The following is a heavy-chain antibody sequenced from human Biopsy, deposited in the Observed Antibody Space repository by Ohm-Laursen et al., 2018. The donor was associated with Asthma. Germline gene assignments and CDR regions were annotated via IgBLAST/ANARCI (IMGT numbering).Heavy chain of an antibody. Sequence: SEPLSLTCTVSGGSMTPTSHYWDWIRQAPGKGLEWIGYISYGGKTSYNPSLKNRVTISRDTSKTQFSLRLTSVTAADTAVYFCARRITIFGVVQKDHGMDAWGQGTTVIVPS. CDR1: GGSMTPTSHY. D-gene: IGHD3-3*01. CDR2: ISYGGKT. V-gene: IGHV4-39*01. CDR3: ARRITIFGVVQKDHGMDA. J-gene: IGHJ6*02.